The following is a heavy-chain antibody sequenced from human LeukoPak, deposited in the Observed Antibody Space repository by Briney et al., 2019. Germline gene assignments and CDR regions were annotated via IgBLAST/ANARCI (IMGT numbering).Heavy chain of an antibody. V-gene: IGHV1-69*04. CDR3: AREYGDYPWD. J-gene: IGHJ4*02. CDR2: IIPILGIA. Sequence: GASVKVSCKASGYTFTSYYMHWVRQAPGQGLEWMGRIIPILGIANYAQKFQGRVTITADKSTSTAYMELSSLRSEDTAVYYCAREYGDYPWDWGQGTLVTVSS. CDR1: GYTFTSYY. D-gene: IGHD4-17*01.